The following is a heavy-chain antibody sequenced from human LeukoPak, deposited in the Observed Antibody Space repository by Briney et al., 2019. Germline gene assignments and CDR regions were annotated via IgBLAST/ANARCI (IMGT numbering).Heavy chain of an antibody. CDR1: GFTFSSYA. CDR3: AKRVDGSGSIWKNVAWFDP. J-gene: IGHJ5*02. D-gene: IGHD3-10*01. V-gene: IGHV3-23*01. CDR2: ISGSGGST. Sequence: GGSLRLSCAASGFTFSSYAMSWVHQAPGKGLEWVSAISGSGGSTYYADSVKGRFTISRDNSKNMLYLQMNSLRAEDTAVYYCAKRVDGSGSIWKNVAWFDPWGQGTLVTVSS.